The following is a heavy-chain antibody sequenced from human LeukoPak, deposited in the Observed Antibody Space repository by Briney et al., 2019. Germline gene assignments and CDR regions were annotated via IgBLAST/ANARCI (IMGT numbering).Heavy chain of an antibody. D-gene: IGHD4-17*01. CDR1: ADTFNTYT. CDR2: IVPIVDVT. J-gene: IGHJ3*01. CDR3: ARYDYGDALDV. V-gene: IGHV1-69*02. Sequence: GASVKVSCKASADTFNTYTISGVRQAPGQGLEWMGRIVPIVDVTNHAPKFQGRIKITADKATTTAFMELTSLGFEDTAVYYCARYDYGDALDVWGQGTLVTV.